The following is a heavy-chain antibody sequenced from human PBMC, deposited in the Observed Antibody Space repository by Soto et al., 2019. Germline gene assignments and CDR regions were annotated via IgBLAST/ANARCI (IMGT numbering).Heavy chain of an antibody. J-gene: IGHJ2*01. V-gene: IGHV1-69*12. D-gene: IGHD2-21*02. Sequence: QVQLVQSGAEVKKPGSSVKVSCKASGGTFSSYAISWVRQAPGQGLEWMGGIIPIFGTANYAQKFQGRVTITADESTSTAYMELSSLRSEDTAVSYCARGVVTAISRYFDLWGRGTLVTVSS. CDR2: IIPIFGTA. CDR3: ARGVVTAISRYFDL. CDR1: GGTFSSYA.